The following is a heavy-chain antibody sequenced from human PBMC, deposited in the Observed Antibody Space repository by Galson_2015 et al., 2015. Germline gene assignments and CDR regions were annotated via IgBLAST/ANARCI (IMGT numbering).Heavy chain of an antibody. CDR2: ISSSSSYT. D-gene: IGHD3-16*01. CDR3: ARANRLLLRDYYYYMDV. CDR1: GFTFSDYY. J-gene: IGHJ6*03. V-gene: IGHV3-11*05. Sequence: SLRLSCAASGFTFSDYYMSWIRQAPGKGLEWVSYISSSSSYTNYADSVKGRFTISGDNAKNSLYLQMNSLRAEDTAVYYCARANRLLLRDYYYYMDVWGKGTTVTVSS.